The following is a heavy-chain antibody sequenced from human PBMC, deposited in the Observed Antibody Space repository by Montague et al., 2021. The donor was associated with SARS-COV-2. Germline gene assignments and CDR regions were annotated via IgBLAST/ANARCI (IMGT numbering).Heavy chain of an antibody. CDR3: ACEDHPQSGGWYCFDA. D-gene: IGHD6-13*01. CDR2: IYSSGNA. J-gene: IGHJ4*01. Sequence: SETLSLTCTVSGGSINYYYWHWLRQSAAKGLERIGRIYSSGNANYSPSLTSRVTMSVDTSQNQFTLKLNSLTAADTAAYYCACEDHPQSGGWYCFDAWGQGALVTVSS. CDR1: GGSINYYY. V-gene: IGHV4-4*07.